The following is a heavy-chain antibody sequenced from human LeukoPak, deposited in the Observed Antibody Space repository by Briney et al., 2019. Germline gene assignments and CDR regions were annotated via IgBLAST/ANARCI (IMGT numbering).Heavy chain of an antibody. J-gene: IGHJ4*02. CDR1: GFTFSNYW. CDR2: ISSSSSYI. Sequence: GGSLRLSCAASGFTFSNYWMHWVRQAPGKGLEWVSSISSSSSYIYYADSVKGRFTISRDNAKNSLYLQMNSLRAEDTAVYYCARDTGAYYDSGGLDYWGQGTLVTVSS. V-gene: IGHV3-21*01. D-gene: IGHD3-22*01. CDR3: ARDTGAYYDSGGLDY.